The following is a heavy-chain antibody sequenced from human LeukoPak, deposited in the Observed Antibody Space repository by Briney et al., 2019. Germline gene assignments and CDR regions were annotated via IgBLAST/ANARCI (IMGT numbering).Heavy chain of an antibody. CDR3: ARDFRDVIVVLGTYYYYYMDV. J-gene: IGHJ6*03. D-gene: IGHD3-22*01. CDR2: ISSSGSTI. CDR1: GFTFSSYE. V-gene: IGHV3-48*03. Sequence: PGGSLRLSCAASGFTFSSYEMNWVRQAPGKGLEWVSYISSSGSTIYYADSVKGRFTISRDNSKNTLYLQMNSLRAEDTAVYYCARDFRDVIVVLGTYYYYYMDVWGKGTTVTVSS.